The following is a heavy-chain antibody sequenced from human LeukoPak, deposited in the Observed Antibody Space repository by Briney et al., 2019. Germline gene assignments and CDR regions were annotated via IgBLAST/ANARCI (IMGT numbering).Heavy chain of an antibody. CDR3: AKDLYCSSTSCQHPAD. CDR2: ISSSGSTI. V-gene: IGHV3-11*04. D-gene: IGHD2-2*01. Sequence: PGGSLRLSCAASGFTFSDYYMSWIRQAPGKGLEWVSYISSSGSTIYYADSVKGRFTISRDNSKNTLYLQMNSLRAEDTAVYYCAKDLYCSSTSCQHPADWGQGTLVTVSS. CDR1: GFTFSDYY. J-gene: IGHJ4*02.